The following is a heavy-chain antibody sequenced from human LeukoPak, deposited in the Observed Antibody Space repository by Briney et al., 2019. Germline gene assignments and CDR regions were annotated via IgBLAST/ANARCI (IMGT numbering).Heavy chain of an antibody. V-gene: IGHV4-61*02. D-gene: IGHD3-22*01. CDR2: IYTSGST. CDR3: AKGAFYYYDSSGYPLDL. Sequence: SETLSLTCTVSGGSISSGSYYWSWIRQPAGKGLEWIGRIYTSGSTNYNPSLKSRVTISVDTSKNQFSLKLSSVTAADTAVYYCAKGAFYYYDSSGYPLDLWGRGTLVTVSS. J-gene: IGHJ2*01. CDR1: GGSISSGSYY.